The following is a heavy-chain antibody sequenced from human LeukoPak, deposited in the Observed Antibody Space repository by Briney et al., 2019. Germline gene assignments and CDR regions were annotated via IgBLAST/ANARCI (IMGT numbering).Heavy chain of an antibody. CDR2: IYYSGST. Sequence: SQTLSLTCTVSGGSISSGDYYWSWIRQPPGKGLEWIGYIYYSGSTYYNPSLKSRVTISVDTSKNQFSLKLSSVPAADTAVYYCAGRAEVRAYYFDSCGQGTLVTVSP. CDR1: GGSISSGDYY. CDR3: AGRAEVRAYYFDS. J-gene: IGHJ4*02. V-gene: IGHV4-30-4*08. D-gene: IGHD2-2*01.